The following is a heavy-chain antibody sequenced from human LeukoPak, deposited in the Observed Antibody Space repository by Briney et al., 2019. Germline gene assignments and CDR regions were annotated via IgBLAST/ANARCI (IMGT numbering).Heavy chain of an antibody. CDR3: ARGQLDVVDY. CDR2: ISYDGSNK. CDR1: GFTFSSYA. D-gene: IGHD6-6*01. Sequence: PGGSLRLSCAASGFTFSSYAMHWVRQAPGKGLEWVAVISYDGSNKYYADSVKGRFTISRDNSKNTLYLQMNSLRAEDTAVYYCARGQLDVVDYWGQGTLVTVSS. J-gene: IGHJ4*02. V-gene: IGHV3-30-3*01.